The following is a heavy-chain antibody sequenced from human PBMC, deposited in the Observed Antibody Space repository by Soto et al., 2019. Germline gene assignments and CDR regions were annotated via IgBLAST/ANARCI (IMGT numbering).Heavy chain of an antibody. CDR3: AKRVVAGSYFYYGMDV. J-gene: IGHJ6*02. Sequence: QVQLVESGGGVVQPGRSLRLSCAASGFTFSSYGLHWVRQAPGKGLEWVSVMSFDEKTKFYADYVKGRFTVSRDNSKNMLYIQMNSLRPEDTAVYYCAKRVVAGSYFYYGMDVWGQWTTVTVSS. CDR2: MSFDEKTK. D-gene: IGHD6-19*01. CDR1: GFTFSSYG. V-gene: IGHV3-30*18.